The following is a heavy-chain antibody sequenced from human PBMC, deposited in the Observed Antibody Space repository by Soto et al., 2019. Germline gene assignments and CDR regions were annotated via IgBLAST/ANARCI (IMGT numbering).Heavy chain of an antibody. D-gene: IGHD3-3*01. J-gene: IGHJ6*02. Sequence: ASVKVSCKASGYTFTGYYMHWVRQAPGQGLEWMGWINPNSGGTNYAQKFQGRVTMTRDTSISTAYMELSRLRSDDTAVYYCARETRFLERLLPEGYYGMDVWGQGTTVTVSS. CDR1: GYTFTGYY. V-gene: IGHV1-2*02. CDR2: INPNSGGT. CDR3: ARETRFLERLLPEGYYGMDV.